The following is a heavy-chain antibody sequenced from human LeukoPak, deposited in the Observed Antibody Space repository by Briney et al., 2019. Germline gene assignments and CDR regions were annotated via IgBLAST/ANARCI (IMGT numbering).Heavy chain of an antibody. Sequence: SGTLSLTCAVSGGSISSSNWWSWVRQPPGKGLEWIGEINHSGSTNYNPSLKSRVTISVDTSKNQFSLKLSSVTAADTAVYYCGGAGRDIVVVPAAIGRSGRNNWFDPWGQGTLVTVSS. D-gene: IGHD2-2*02. CDR2: INHSGST. CDR3: GGAGRDIVVVPAAIGRSGRNNWFDP. V-gene: IGHV4-4*02. CDR1: GGSISSSNW. J-gene: IGHJ5*02.